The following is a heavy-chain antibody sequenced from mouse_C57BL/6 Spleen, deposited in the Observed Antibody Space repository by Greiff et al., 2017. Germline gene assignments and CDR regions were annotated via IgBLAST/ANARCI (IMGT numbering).Heavy chain of an antibody. D-gene: IGHD1-1*01. CDR1: GYTFTSYW. CDR3: ARENCYGSSPYYCDY. Sequence: QVQLQQPGAELVKPGASVKLSCKASGYTFTSYWMHWVKQRPGQGLEWIGMIHPNSGSTNYNEKFKSKATLTVDKSSSTAYMQLSSLTSEDSAVYYCARENCYGSSPYYCDYWGQGTTLTVSS. J-gene: IGHJ2*01. V-gene: IGHV1-64*01. CDR2: IHPNSGST.